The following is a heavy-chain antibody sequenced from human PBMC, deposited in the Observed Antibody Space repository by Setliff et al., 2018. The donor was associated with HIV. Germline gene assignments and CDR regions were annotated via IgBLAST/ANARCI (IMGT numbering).Heavy chain of an antibody. D-gene: IGHD1-26*01. CDR2: ISAYTGHT. Sequence: GASVKVSCKASGYSFINYGISWARQAPGQGPEWMGWISAYTGHTDYAPRLLGRVTMTTDTSTSTAYMELRSLISDDTAVYYCARARLQGIVTAVGPRDNCLDPWGQGTRVTVSS. V-gene: IGHV1-18*01. CDR1: GYSFINYG. J-gene: IGHJ5*02. CDR3: ARARLQGIVTAVGPRDNCLDP.